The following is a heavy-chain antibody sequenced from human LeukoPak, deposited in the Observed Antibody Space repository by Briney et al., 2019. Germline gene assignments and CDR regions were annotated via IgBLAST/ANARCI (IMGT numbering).Heavy chain of an antibody. D-gene: IGHD4-23*01. Sequence: GRSLRLSCAASGFTFSSYSMNWVRQAPGKGLEWVSSISSSSSYIYHADSVKGRFTISRDNAKNSLYLQINSLRAEDTAVYYCARVYGGSSFDYWGQGTLVTVSS. CDR1: GFTFSSYS. CDR3: ARVYGGSSFDY. CDR2: ISSSSSYI. V-gene: IGHV3-21*01. J-gene: IGHJ4*02.